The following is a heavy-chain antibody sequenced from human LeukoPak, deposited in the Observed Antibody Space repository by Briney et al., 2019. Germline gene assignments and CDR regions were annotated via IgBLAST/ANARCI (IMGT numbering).Heavy chain of an antibody. Sequence: ASVKVSCKASGYTFTSYGISWVRQAPGQGLEWMGWISAYNGNTNYAQKLQGRVTMTTDTSTSTAYMELRSLRSDDTAVYYCARDPRGSDYGPGRVEFDYGGQGTLVTVSS. J-gene: IGHJ4*02. V-gene: IGHV1-18*01. D-gene: IGHD1-26*01. CDR1: GYTFTSYG. CDR3: ARDPRGSDYGPGRVEFDY. CDR2: ISAYNGNT.